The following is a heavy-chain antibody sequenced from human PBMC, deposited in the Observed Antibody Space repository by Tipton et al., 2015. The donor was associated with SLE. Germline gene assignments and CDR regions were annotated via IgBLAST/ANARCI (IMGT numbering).Heavy chain of an antibody. D-gene: IGHD1-26*01. V-gene: IGHV4-59*11. CDR1: GGSISSHY. Sequence: TLSLTCTVSGGSISSHYWSWIRQPPGKGLEWIGYIYYSGSTNYNPSLKSRVTISVDTSKNQFSLKLSSVTAADTAVYYCAREGATGDYYYGMDVWGQGTTVTVSS. J-gene: IGHJ6*02. CDR2: IYYSGST. CDR3: AREGATGDYYYGMDV.